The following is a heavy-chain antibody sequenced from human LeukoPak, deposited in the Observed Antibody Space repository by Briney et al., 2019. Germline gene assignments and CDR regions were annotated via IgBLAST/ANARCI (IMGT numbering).Heavy chain of an antibody. V-gene: IGHV4-30-4*01. J-gene: IGHJ6*02. CDR1: GGSISSGDYY. Sequence: SETLSLTCTVSGGSISSGDYYWSWIRQPPGKGLEWIGYIYYSGSTYYNPSLKSRVTISVDTSKNQFSLKLSSVTAADTAVYYCARSTNHYDFWSGYYFHYGMDVWGQGTTVTVSS. CDR2: IYYSGST. D-gene: IGHD3-3*01. CDR3: ARSTNHYDFWSGYYFHYGMDV.